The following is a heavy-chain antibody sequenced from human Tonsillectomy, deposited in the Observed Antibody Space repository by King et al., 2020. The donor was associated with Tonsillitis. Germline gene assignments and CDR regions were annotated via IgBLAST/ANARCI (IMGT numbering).Heavy chain of an antibody. Sequence: VQLVESGGGLVKPGGSLRLSCATSGFSFSSYDINWVRQAPGKGLEWVSSISSSSRYIYYADSLKGRFTISRDNAKNSLYLQMNSLGVEDTAVYYCAKDKGAGHYDTSRGAFDIWGQGTMVTVSS. CDR1: GFSFSSYD. D-gene: IGHD3-22*01. CDR3: AKDKGAGHYDTSRGAFDI. V-gene: IGHV3-21*01. J-gene: IGHJ3*02. CDR2: ISSSSRYI.